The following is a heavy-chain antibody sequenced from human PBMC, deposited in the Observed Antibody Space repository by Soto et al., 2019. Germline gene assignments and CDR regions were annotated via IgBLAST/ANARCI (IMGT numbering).Heavy chain of an antibody. CDR1: GGSISSYY. J-gene: IGHJ6*03. CDR2: IYYSGST. CDR3: ARLWGYCSGGSCYSYYYYMDV. D-gene: IGHD2-15*01. V-gene: IGHV4-59*08. Sequence: NPSETLSLTCTVSGGSISSYYWSWIRQPPGKGLEWIGYIYYSGSTNYNPSLKSRVTISVDTSKNQFSLKLSSVTAADTAVYYCARLWGYCSGGSCYSYYYYMDVWSQGTTVTVSS.